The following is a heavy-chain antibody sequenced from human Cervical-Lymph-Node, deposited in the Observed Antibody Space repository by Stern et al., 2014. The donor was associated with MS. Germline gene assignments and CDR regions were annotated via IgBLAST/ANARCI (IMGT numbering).Heavy chain of an antibody. CDR3: AVTPGTNWFDP. V-gene: IGHV4-30-4*01. CDR1: GGSISSDDYY. Sequence: QVQLQESGPGLVKPSQTLSLTCTVSGGSISSDDYYWTWIRQHPGKGLGWIGYIHYTGTTYYDPSLKSRVSLSLDTSKNQFSLKMKSVTAADTAVYYCAVTPGTNWFDPWGQGTLVTVSS. D-gene: IGHD2-21*02. J-gene: IGHJ5*02. CDR2: IHYTGTT.